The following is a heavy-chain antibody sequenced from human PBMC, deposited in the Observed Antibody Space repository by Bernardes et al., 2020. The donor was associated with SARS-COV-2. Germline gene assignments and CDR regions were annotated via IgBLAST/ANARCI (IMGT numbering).Heavy chain of an antibody. D-gene: IGHD6-25*01. Sequence: GGSLRLSCAASGFTFSRYYMSWVRQAPGQGLEWVSTISGDSLGTHYADSVKGRFSISRDNSKNTLYLQMNSLRAEDTAIYYCANYDQRPAGGVESWGQGVLVTVSS. V-gene: IGHV3-23*01. CDR1: GFTFSRYY. CDR3: ANYDQRPAGGVES. CDR2: ISGDSLGT. J-gene: IGHJ4*02.